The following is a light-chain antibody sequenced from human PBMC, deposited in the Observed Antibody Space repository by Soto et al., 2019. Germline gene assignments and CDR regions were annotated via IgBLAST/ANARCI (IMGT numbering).Light chain of an antibody. CDR1: QSVKSS. CDR3: QQYNNWPQT. V-gene: IGKV3-15*01. Sequence: EIVMTQSPATLSVSPGERATLSCRASQSVKSSLAWYQHKPGQVPRLLIYGASTRATGIPARFSGSGSGTEFTLTISSLQSEDFAVYYCQQYNNWPQTFGQGTKVDIK. J-gene: IGKJ1*01. CDR2: GAS.